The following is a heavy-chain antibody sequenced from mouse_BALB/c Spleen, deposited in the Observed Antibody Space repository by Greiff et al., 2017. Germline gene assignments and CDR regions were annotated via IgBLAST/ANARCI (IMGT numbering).Heavy chain of an antibody. CDR3: ARLGPFYAMDY. J-gene: IGHJ4*01. Sequence: EVKVVESGGGLVKPGGSLKLSCAASGFAFSSYDMSWVRQTPEKRLEWVAYISSGGGSTYYPDTVKGRFTISRDNAKNTLYLQMSSLKSEDTAMYYCARLGPFYAMDYWGQGTSVTVSS. CDR2: ISSGGGST. D-gene: IGHD4-1*01. CDR1: GFAFSSYD. V-gene: IGHV5-12-1*01.